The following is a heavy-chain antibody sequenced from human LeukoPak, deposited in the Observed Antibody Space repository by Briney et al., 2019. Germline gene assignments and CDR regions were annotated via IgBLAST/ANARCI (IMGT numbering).Heavy chain of an antibody. CDR2: TYYRSKWYN. J-gene: IGHJ5*02. Sequence: SQTLSLTCAISGDSVSSNSAAWNWIRQSPSRDLEWLGRTYYRSKWYNDHAVSVKSRITINPDTSKNQFSLQLNSVTPEDMAVYYCARGAKFRSYGSGTYYTSLPFDPWGQGTLVTVSS. CDR1: GDSVSSNSAA. CDR3: ARGAKFRSYGSGTYYTSLPFDP. V-gene: IGHV6-1*01. D-gene: IGHD3-10*01.